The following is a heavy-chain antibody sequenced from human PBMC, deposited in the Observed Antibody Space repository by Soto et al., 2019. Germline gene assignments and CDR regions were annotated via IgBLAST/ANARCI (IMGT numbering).Heavy chain of an antibody. CDR3: ARHVRIAAAGSYYYYGMDA. CDR2: IYPGDSDT. V-gene: IGHV5-51*01. D-gene: IGHD6-13*01. CDR1: GYSFTIYW. Sequence: PGESLKIPCNGSGYSFTIYWIGWVRQMPGKGLEWMGIIYPGDSDTRYSPSFQGQVTISADKSISTAYLQWSSLKASDTAMHYCARHVRIAAAGSYYYYGMDAWGQGTTVTVSS. J-gene: IGHJ6*02.